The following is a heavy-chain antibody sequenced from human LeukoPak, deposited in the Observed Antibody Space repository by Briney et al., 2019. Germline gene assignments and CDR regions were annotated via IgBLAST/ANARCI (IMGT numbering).Heavy chain of an antibody. CDR2: IFHSGST. J-gene: IGHJ6*02. Sequence: SGTLSLTCAVSGGSISSSNWWSWVRQPPGKGLEWIGEIFHSGSTNYNPSLKSRVTISADKSKNQFSLKLNSVTAADTAVYYCARGEDYYGLDVWGQGTTVTVSS. CDR3: ARGEDYYGLDV. D-gene: IGHD3-16*01. CDR1: GGSISSSNW. V-gene: IGHV4-4*02.